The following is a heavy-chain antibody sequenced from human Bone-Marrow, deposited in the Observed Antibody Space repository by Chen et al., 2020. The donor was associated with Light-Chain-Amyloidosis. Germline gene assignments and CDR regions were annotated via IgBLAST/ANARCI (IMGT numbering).Heavy chain of an antibody. Sequence: EVQLLESGGGLVQPGGSLRLSCAASGFTFSSHAMSWVRQAPGKGLEWVSAISGSGGSTYYADSVKGRFTISRDNSKNTLYLQMNSLRAEDTAVYYCAKDPYGDYERDYWGQGTLVTVSS. D-gene: IGHD4-17*01. J-gene: IGHJ4*02. CDR2: ISGSGGST. CDR1: GFTFSSHA. V-gene: IGHV3-23*01. CDR3: AKDPYGDYERDY.